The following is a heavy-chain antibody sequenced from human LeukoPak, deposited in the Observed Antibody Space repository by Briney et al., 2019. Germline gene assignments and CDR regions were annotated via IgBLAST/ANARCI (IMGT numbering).Heavy chain of an antibody. J-gene: IGHJ4*02. Sequence: GGSLRLSCATSGFTFRSYAMSWVRQAPGKGLEWVSAISGSGGSTYYADSVKGRFTISRDNSKNTLYLQMNSLRAEDTAVYYCAKGLSYSKYYDFWSGSGTFDYWGQGTLVTVSS. CDR2: ISGSGGST. CDR1: GFTFRSYA. CDR3: AKGLSYSKYYDFWSGSGTFDY. D-gene: IGHD3-3*01. V-gene: IGHV3-23*01.